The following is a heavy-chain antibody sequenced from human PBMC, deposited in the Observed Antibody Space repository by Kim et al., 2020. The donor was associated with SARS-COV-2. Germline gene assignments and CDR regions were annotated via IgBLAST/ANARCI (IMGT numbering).Heavy chain of an antibody. Sequence: SETLSLTCTVSGGSISSYYWSWIRQPPGKGLEWIGYIYYSGSTNYNPSLKSRVTISVDTSKNQFSLKLSSVTAADTAVYYCARIAYCSSTSCYDDAFDIWGQGTMVTVSS. CDR1: GGSISSYY. D-gene: IGHD2-2*01. CDR3: ARIAYCSSTSCYDDAFDI. CDR2: IYYSGST. J-gene: IGHJ3*02. V-gene: IGHV4-59*08.